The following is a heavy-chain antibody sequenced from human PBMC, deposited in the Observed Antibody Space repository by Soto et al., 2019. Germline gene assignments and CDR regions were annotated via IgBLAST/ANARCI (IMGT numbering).Heavy chain of an antibody. CDR2: IHTTDGT. Sequence: PSETLSLTCTVSGGSISSYYWSWIRQPAGKGMEWIGRIHTTDGTNYNPSLKSRVTMSTDTSNNQFSLKLSSLTAADTAVYYCARALSSAAGLYFDFWGQGTLVTVSS. CDR3: ARALSSAAGLYFDF. V-gene: IGHV4-4*07. CDR1: GGSISSYY. D-gene: IGHD6-13*01. J-gene: IGHJ4*02.